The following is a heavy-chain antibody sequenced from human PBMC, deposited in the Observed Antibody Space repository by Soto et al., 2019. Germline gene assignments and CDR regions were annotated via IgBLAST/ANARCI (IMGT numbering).Heavy chain of an antibody. CDR1: GYTFTSYA. Sequence: ASVKVSCKASGYTFTSYAMHWVRQAPGQRLEWMGWINAGNGNTKYSQKFQGRVTITRDTSASTAYMELSSLRSEDTAVYYCARDRTMIYGIGSHLFDYWGQGTLVTVSS. CDR2: INAGNGNT. V-gene: IGHV1-3*01. D-gene: IGHD3-22*01. CDR3: ARDRTMIYGIGSHLFDY. J-gene: IGHJ4*02.